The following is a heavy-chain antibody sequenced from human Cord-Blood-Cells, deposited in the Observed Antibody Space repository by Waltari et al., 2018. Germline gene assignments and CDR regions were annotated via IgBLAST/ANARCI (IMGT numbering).Heavy chain of an antibody. J-gene: IGHJ4*02. Sequence: EVQLVESGGGLVQPGGSLRLSCAASGFTFSSYCMSWVRQAPGKGLEWVANIKQDGSEKYYVDSVKGRFTISRDNAKNSLYLQMNSLRAEDTAVYYCARFELLYGGFDYWGQGTLVTVSS. V-gene: IGHV3-7*01. CDR1: GFTFSSYC. CDR2: IKQDGSEK. CDR3: ARFELLYGGFDY. D-gene: IGHD2-2*02.